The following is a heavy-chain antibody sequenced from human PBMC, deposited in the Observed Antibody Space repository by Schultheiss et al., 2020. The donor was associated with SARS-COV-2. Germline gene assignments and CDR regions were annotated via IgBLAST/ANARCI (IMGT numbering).Heavy chain of an antibody. CDR2: VYHSGST. CDR1: GGSISSYY. J-gene: IGHJ4*02. Sequence: SETLSLTCTVSGGSISSYYWGWIRQTPGKGLEWVGEVYHSGSTNYNPSLKSRLTISVDTSKNQFSLKLSSVTAADTAVYYCARGQTGHMPFDYWGQGTLVTVSS. V-gene: IGHV4-59*12. D-gene: IGHD7-27*01. CDR3: ARGQTGHMPFDY.